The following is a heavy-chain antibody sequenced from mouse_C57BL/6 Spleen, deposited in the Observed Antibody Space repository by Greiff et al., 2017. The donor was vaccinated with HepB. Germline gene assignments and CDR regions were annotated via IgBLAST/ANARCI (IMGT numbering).Heavy chain of an antibody. J-gene: IGHJ2*01. D-gene: IGHD1-1*01. V-gene: IGHV3-6*01. CDR1: GYSITSGYY. CDR3: ARDYYGSSDY. Sequence: EVQLQQSGPGLVKPSQSLSLTCSVTGYSITSGYYWNLIRQFPGNKLEWMGYISYDGSNNYNPSLKNRISITRDTSKNQFFLKLNSVTTEDTATYYCARDYYGSSDYWGQGTTLTVSS. CDR2: ISYDGSN.